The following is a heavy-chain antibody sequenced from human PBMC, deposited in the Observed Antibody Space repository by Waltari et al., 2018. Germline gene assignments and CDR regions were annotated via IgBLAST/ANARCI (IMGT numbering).Heavy chain of an antibody. D-gene: IGHD5-12*01. Sequence: EVQLVESGGGLIQPGGSLRLSCAASGFTVSSNYMSWVRQAPGKGLEWVSVMYSGGSTYYADSVKGRFTISRDNSKNTLYLQMNSLRAEDTAVYYCAREGKGDGYNYYYYYGMDVWGQGTTVTVSS. V-gene: IGHV3-53*01. CDR3: AREGKGDGYNYYYYYGMDV. CDR2: MYSGGST. J-gene: IGHJ6*02. CDR1: GFTVSSNY.